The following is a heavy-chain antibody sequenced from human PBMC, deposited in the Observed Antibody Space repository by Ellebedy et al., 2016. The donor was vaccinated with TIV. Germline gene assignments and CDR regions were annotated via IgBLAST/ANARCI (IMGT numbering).Heavy chain of an antibody. Sequence: SETLSLTXTVSGGSISSYYWNWIRQPAGKGLEWIGRIYASGSTSYNPSLKSRVTMSADTSKNQFSLKLSSVTAADTAVYYCARSTFSGSYLNWFDPWGQGTLVTVSS. J-gene: IGHJ5*02. V-gene: IGHV4-4*07. CDR1: GGSISSYY. D-gene: IGHD1-26*01. CDR3: ARSTFSGSYLNWFDP. CDR2: IYASGST.